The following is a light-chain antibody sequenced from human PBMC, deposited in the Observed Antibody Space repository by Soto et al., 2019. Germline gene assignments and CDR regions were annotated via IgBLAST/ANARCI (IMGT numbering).Light chain of an antibody. V-gene: IGKV3D-11*02. J-gene: IGKJ5*01. CDR2: GAF. CDR3: QQRNIWPPVT. CDR1: PSVTNY. Sequence: EIVLTQSPATLSLSPGERATLSCRASPSVTNYLAWYQQKPGQPPRLLIYGAFNRAAGIPARFSGSGPGTDFTLTISSLEPEDSAVYYCQQRNIWPPVTFGQGTRLEIK.